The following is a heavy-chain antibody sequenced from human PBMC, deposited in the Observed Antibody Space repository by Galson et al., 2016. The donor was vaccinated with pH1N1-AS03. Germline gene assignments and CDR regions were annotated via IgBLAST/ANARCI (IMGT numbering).Heavy chain of an antibody. Sequence: SLRLSCAASGFTFRTFSIYWVRQAPGKGLEYVSGISDTGINTYYADPVKARLTIPRDKSKNTVYLQMSSLRTEDTAVYYCIKEGNRLQSRRSDAFDIWGRGTMVTVSS. CDR2: ISDTGINT. CDR1: GFTFRTFS. D-gene: IGHD5-18*01. J-gene: IGHJ3*02. V-gene: IGHV3-64D*06. CDR3: IKEGNRLQSRRSDAFDI.